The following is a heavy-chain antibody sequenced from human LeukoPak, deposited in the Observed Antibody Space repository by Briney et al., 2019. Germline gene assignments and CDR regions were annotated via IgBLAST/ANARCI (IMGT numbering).Heavy chain of an antibody. CDR3: ARVLDGYNLSPCDY. D-gene: IGHD5-24*01. CDR2: ISSSNFYI. CDR1: GFTFSSYS. V-gene: IGHV3-21*01. J-gene: IGHJ4*02. Sequence: TGGSLRLSCAASGFTFSSYSMNWVRQAPGKGLEWLSSISSSNFYIYYADSIKGRFTISRDDAKNSLYLQMNSLRAEDTAVYYCARVLDGYNLSPCDYWGQGTLVTVSS.